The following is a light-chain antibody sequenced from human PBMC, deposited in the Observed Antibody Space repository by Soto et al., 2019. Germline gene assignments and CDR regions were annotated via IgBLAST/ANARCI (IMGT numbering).Light chain of an antibody. J-gene: IGKJ3*01. Sequence: DIQMTQSPSSLSASVGDRVTITCRASQSIRNYFNWYQQKPGKAPKLLIYAASSLQSGVPSRFSGSGSGTDFTLTISSLQPEDFATYYCQQSYSTPFTFGPGTKVDIK. CDR2: AAS. V-gene: IGKV1-39*01. CDR1: QSIRNY. CDR3: QQSYSTPFT.